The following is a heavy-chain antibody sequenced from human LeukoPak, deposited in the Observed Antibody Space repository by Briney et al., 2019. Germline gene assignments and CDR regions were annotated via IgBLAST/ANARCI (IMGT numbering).Heavy chain of an antibody. Sequence: SQTLSLTCTVSGGSISSGGYYWSWIRQHRGKGLEWIGYIYYSVSTYYNPSLKSRVTISVDTSKNQFSLKLSSVTAADTAVYYCACTGTTDIVYPKCFQHWGQGTLVTVSS. CDR2: IYYSVST. V-gene: IGHV4-31*03. CDR3: ACTGTTDIVYPKCFQH. J-gene: IGHJ1*01. D-gene: IGHD1-1*01. CDR1: GGSISSGGYY.